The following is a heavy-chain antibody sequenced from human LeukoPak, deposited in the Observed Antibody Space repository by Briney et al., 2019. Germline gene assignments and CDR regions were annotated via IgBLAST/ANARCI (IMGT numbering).Heavy chain of an antibody. CDR1: GFTFSIYG. CDR2: ISYDGSNK. D-gene: IGHD1-7*01. CDR3: AKDSAGWNYFY. J-gene: IGHJ4*02. V-gene: IGHV3-30*18. Sequence: GGSLRLSCAACGFTFSIYGMHWVRQAQGKGLEWVAVISYDGSNKYYADSVKGRFTISRDNSKNTLYLQMNSLRAEDTAVYYCAKDSAGWNYFYWGQGTLVTVSS.